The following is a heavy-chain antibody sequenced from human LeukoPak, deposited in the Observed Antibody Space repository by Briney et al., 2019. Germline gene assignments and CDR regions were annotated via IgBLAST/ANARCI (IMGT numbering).Heavy chain of an antibody. Sequence: SVKVSCKASGGTFSSYAISWVRQAPGQRLEWMGRIIPIFGTANYAQKFQGRVTITTDESTSTAYMELSSLRSEDTAVYYCARVAVGDGYNFFDYWGQGTPVTVSS. CDR3: ARVAVGDGYNFFDY. CDR1: GGTFSSYA. V-gene: IGHV1-69*05. CDR2: IIPIFGTA. D-gene: IGHD5-24*01. J-gene: IGHJ4*02.